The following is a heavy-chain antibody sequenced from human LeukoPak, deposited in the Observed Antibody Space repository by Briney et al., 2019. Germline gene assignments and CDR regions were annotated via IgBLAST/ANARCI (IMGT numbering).Heavy chain of an antibody. J-gene: IGHJ3*02. CDR3: ARDYGSGSYYGKGAFDI. D-gene: IGHD3-10*01. V-gene: IGHV4-39*01. CDR2: IYYSGST. CDR1: GGSISSSSYY. Sequence: SETLSLTCTVSGGSISSSSYYWGWIRQPPGKGLEWIGSIYYSGSTYYNPSLKSRVTISVDTSKNQFSLKLSSVTAADTAVYYCARDYGSGSYYGKGAFDIWGQGTMVTVSP.